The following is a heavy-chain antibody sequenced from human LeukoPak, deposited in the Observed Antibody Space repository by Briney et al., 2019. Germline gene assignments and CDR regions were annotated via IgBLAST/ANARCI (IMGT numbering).Heavy chain of an antibody. Sequence: GGSLRLSCAASGSTFSSYEMNWVRRAPGRGLEWVSYIGNTGRTIYYTDSVKGRFTISRDNAKNSLYLQMNSLRPEDTAIYYCVRGDRYFFDFWGQGTLVTVSS. CDR2: IGNTGRTI. J-gene: IGHJ4*02. CDR1: GSTFSSYE. V-gene: IGHV3-48*03. CDR3: VRGDRYFFDF.